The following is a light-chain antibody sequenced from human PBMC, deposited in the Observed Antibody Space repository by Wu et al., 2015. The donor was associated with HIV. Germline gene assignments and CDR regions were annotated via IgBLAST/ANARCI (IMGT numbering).Light chain of an antibody. CDR3: QQYGSSPLT. J-gene: IGKJ3*01. V-gene: IGKV3-20*01. CDR2: GAS. CDR1: QSVSSN. Sequence: EIVMTQSPATLSVSPGERATLSCRASQSVSSNLAWYQQKPGQAPRLLIHGASSRATGIPDRFSGSGSGTDFTLTISRLEPEDFAVYYCQQYGSSPLTFGPGTKWISN.